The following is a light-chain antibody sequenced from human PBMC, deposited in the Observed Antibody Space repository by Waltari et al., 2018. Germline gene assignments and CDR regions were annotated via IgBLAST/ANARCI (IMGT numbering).Light chain of an antibody. Sequence: EIVLTQSPGTLSLSPGERATLSCRASQSVARALAWYQQNPGQPPRLLIYNTYTRATGVPDRFSGGGSGTDFSLTISRLEPEDFAVYYCQNYVRLPATFGQGTKVEIK. V-gene: IGKV3-20*01. CDR2: NTY. J-gene: IGKJ1*01. CDR1: QSVARA. CDR3: QNYVRLPAT.